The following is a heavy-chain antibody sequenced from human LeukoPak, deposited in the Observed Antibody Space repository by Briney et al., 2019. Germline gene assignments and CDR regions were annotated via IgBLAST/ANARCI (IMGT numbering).Heavy chain of an antibody. Sequence: SETLSLTCTVSGGSISSYYWSWIRQPPGKGLDGIGYIYYSGITNYNPSPKIRVTISVDTSKNQFSLKLSSVTAADTAVYYCARMSSAIAAAGRGWFDPWGQGTLVTVSS. CDR2: IYYSGIT. V-gene: IGHV4-59*01. CDR1: GGSISSYY. J-gene: IGHJ5*02. D-gene: IGHD6-13*01. CDR3: ARMSSAIAAAGRGWFDP.